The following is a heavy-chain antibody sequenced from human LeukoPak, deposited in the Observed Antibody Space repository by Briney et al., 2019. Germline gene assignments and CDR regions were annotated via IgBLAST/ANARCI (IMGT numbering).Heavy chain of an antibody. J-gene: IGHJ4*02. Sequence: PSETLSLTCTVSGGSISSYYWSWIRQPPGKGLEWIGYIYYSGSTSYNPSLKSRVTISVDTSKNQFSLKLSSVTAADTAVYYCARAALPSYGYEFYFDYWGQGTLVTVSS. CDR1: GGSISSYY. CDR3: ARAALPSYGYEFYFDY. D-gene: IGHD5-18*01. V-gene: IGHV4-59*01. CDR2: IYYSGST.